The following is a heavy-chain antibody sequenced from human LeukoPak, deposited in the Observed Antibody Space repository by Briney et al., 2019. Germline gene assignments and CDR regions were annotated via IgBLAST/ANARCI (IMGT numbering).Heavy chain of an antibody. J-gene: IGHJ4*02. V-gene: IGHV3-30*02. D-gene: IGHD3-3*01. CDR3: AKGLLRFLFCLDY. CDR1: GFTFSSYG. Sequence: PGRSLRLSCAASGFTFSSYGMHWVRQAPGKGLEWVAFIRYDGSNKYYADSVKGRFTISRDNSKNTLYLQMNSLRAEDTAVYYCAKGLLRFLFCLDYWGQGTLVTVSS. CDR2: IRYDGSNK.